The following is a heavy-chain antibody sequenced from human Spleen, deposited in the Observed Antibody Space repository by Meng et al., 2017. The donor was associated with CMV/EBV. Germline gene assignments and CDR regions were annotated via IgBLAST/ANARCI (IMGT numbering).Heavy chain of an antibody. CDR3: ARDSRQIHPLYNFDY. J-gene: IGHJ4*02. CDR2: RWYDGTSE. D-gene: IGHD3-3*01. Sequence: SGFTFSSSGMHWVRQAPGKGLEWVAVRWYDGTSEYYADFVKGRFTISRDNSKNTLYLQMNNLRAEDTAVYYCARDSRQIHPLYNFDYWGQGTLVTVSS. CDR1: GFTFSSSG. V-gene: IGHV3-33*01.